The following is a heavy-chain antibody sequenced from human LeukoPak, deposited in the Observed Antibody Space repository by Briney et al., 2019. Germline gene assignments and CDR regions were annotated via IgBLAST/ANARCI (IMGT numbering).Heavy chain of an antibody. J-gene: IGHJ4*02. D-gene: IGHD3-22*01. Sequence: PSGTLSLTCTVSGGSFSSGSYYWSWIRQPPGKGLEWIGYIYYSGSTNYNPSLKSRVTISVDTSKNQFSLKLSSVTAADTAVYYCARESGYYDSSGREIDYWGQGTLVTVSS. CDR3: ARESGYYDSSGREIDY. CDR2: IYYSGST. CDR1: GGSFSSGSYY. V-gene: IGHV4-61*01.